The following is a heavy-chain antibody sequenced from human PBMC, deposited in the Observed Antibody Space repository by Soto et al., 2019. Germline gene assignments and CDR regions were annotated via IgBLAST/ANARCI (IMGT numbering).Heavy chain of an antibody. CDR2: IYYNGDT. CDR3: ARRVSYFDY. J-gene: IGHJ4*02. CDR1: GASISSYY. Sequence: SETLSLTCTVSGASISSYYWSWIRQPPGKGLEWIGYIYYNGDTDYNPSLKSRVTISADTSKNQFFLKMDSVTAADTAVYYCARRVSYFDYWGQGTLVTVSS. V-gene: IGHV4-59*01.